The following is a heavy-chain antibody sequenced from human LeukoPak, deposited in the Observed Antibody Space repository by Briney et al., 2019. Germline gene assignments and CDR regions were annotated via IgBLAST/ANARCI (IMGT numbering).Heavy chain of an antibody. Sequence: GSSVKVSCKASGGTFSSYAISWVRQAPGQGLEWMGGIIPIFGTANDAQKFQGRVTITADKSTSTAYMELSSLRSEDTAVYYCAREYCGGDCYSPLYYYYYMDVWGKGTTVTVSS. CDR3: AREYCGGDCYSPLYYYYYMDV. V-gene: IGHV1-69*06. CDR2: IIPIFGTA. D-gene: IGHD2-21*02. J-gene: IGHJ6*03. CDR1: GGTFSSYA.